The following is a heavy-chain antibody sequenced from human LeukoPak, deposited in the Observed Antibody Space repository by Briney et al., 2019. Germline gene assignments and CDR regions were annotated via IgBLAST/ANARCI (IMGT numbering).Heavy chain of an antibody. CDR2: IYYSGST. J-gene: IGHJ1*01. CDR1: VGSISSYY. Sequence: SESLSLTCAVSVGSISSYYRSCIREPPGKGLGWSGYIYYSGSTKHTPYPTSRVTISVDTSKNQIPLKLSSVTAADTAVYYCARSSGTVWFGVTEYFQHWGHGTLVTVSS. CDR3: ARSSGTVWFGVTEYFQH. V-gene: IGHV4-59*01. D-gene: IGHD3-10*01.